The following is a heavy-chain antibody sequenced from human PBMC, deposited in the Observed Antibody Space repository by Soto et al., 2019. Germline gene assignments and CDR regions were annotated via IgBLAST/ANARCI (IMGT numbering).Heavy chain of an antibody. V-gene: IGHV1-18*01. Sequence: ASVKVSCKASGYSFTRYGINWVRQAPGQGLEWMGWISPYNANTKYAQKLRGRATMTTDTSTTTAYMELRSLRSDDTAMYYCARDPEVSGTGGYYHYGMDVWGQGTTVTVSS. J-gene: IGHJ6*01. CDR3: ARDPEVSGTGGYYHYGMDV. D-gene: IGHD6-19*01. CDR1: GYSFTRYG. CDR2: ISPYNANT.